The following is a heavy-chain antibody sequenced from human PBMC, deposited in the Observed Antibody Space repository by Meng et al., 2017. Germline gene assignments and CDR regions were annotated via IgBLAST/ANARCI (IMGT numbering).Heavy chain of an antibody. J-gene: IGHJ4*02. D-gene: IGHD2-15*01. V-gene: IGHV1-46*01. CDR2: INPSGGST. CDR1: GYTFTSYY. CDR3: ARLQRIYYFDY. Sequence: QVQRVQSGAEVKKPGASVKVSCKASGYTFTSYYMHWVRQAPGQGLEWMGIINPSGGSTSYAQKFQGRVTMTSDTSTSTVYMELSSLRSEDTAVYYCARLQRIYYFDYWGQGTLVTVSS.